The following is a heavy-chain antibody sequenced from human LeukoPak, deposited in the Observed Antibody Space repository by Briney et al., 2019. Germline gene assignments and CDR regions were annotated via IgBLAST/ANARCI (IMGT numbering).Heavy chain of an antibody. V-gene: IGHV4-30-2*01. Sequence: SQTLSLTCTVSGGSISSGGYYWSWIRQPPGKGLEWIGEISHGGSTTYNPSLRSRVTISGDTSKKQFSLKLSSMTAADTAVYYCVTYYYGSSAPKRNYWGQGILVTVSS. CDR3: VTYYYGSSAPKRNY. D-gene: IGHD3-22*01. CDR2: ISHGGST. CDR1: GGSISSGGYY. J-gene: IGHJ4*02.